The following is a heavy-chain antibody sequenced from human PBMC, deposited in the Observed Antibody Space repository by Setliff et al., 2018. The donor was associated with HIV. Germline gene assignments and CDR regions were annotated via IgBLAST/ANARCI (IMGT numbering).Heavy chain of an antibody. V-gene: IGHV1-18*01. CDR3: ASEALAWYQYDSSGYSNWFDP. Sequence: ASVKVSCKASGYTFTSYGISWVRQASGQGLEWMGWISAYNGNTDYAQELQGRITLTTDTSTSTAYMERRSLRSDDTAVYYCASEALAWYQYDSSGYSNWFDPWGQGTLVTVSS. J-gene: IGHJ5*02. CDR2: ISAYNGNT. CDR1: GYTFTSYG. D-gene: IGHD3-22*01.